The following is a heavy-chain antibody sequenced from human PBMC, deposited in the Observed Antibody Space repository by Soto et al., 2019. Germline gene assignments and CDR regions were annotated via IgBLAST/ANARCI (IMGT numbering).Heavy chain of an antibody. CDR2: IYHSGGT. D-gene: IGHD5-18*01. V-gene: IGHV4-4*02. CDR3: ARVQGYSSSGRFDP. J-gene: IGHJ5*02. Sequence: QVQLQESGPGLVKPSGTLSLTCAVSGGSISSSNWWSWVRQPPGKGLEWIGEIYHSGGTNYNPSLKRRVTKPVDKSKNQFSMRLSSVTAAATAVYYCARVQGYSSSGRFDPWGQGTLVTVSS. CDR1: GGSISSSNW.